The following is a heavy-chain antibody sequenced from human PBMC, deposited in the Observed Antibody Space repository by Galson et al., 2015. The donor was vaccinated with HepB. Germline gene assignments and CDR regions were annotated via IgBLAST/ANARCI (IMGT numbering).Heavy chain of an antibody. CDR1: GFTFSSYA. CDR2: ISGSGGRT. CDR3: AKEPVHGDYDSWSGYYFDS. D-gene: IGHD3-3*01. J-gene: IGHJ4*02. Sequence: SLRLSCAASGFTFSSYAMNWVRQAPGKGLEWVSGISGSGGRTYDADSVKGRFTISRDNSKNTLFVQMNSLRVEDTAVYYCAKEPVHGDYDSWSGYYFDSWGQGTLVIDSS. V-gene: IGHV3-23*01.